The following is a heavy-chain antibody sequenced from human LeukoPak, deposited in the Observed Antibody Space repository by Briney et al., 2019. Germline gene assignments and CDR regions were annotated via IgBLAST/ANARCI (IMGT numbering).Heavy chain of an antibody. V-gene: IGHV3-9*01. D-gene: IGHD4-11*01. CDR2: ISWNSGSI. Sequence: PGRSLRLSCAASGFTFDDYAMHWVRQAPGKGLEWVSGISWNSGSIGYADSVKGRFTISRDNAKNSLYLQMNSLRAEDTAVYYCARLTVSTYYFDYWGQGTLVTVSS. CDR1: GFTFDDYA. J-gene: IGHJ4*02. CDR3: ARLTVSTYYFDY.